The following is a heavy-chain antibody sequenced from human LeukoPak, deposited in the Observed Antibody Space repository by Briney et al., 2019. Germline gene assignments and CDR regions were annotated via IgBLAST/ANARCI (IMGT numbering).Heavy chain of an antibody. CDR2: IRSKAYDGTT. Sequence: GRSLRLSCTASGFTLVDYAMRWVRQAPGKGREWVGFIRSKAYDGTTEYAASVKGRFTISRDDSKSIAYLQMTSLKTEDTAVYYWTRGSPDNYGDYEWFDPWGQGTLVTASS. V-gene: IGHV3-49*04. J-gene: IGHJ5*02. CDR3: TRGSPDNYGDYEWFDP. D-gene: IGHD4-17*01. CDR1: GFTLVDYA.